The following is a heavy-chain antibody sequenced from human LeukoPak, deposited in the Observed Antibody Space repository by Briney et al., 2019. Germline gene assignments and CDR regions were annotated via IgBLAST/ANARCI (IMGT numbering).Heavy chain of an antibody. D-gene: IGHD5-18*01. V-gene: IGHV4-34*01. CDR2: INHSGST. CDR1: GGSFSGYY. CDR3: ARRRYSYTRFFDY. Sequence: PSETLSLTCAVYGGSFSGYYWSWIRQPPGKGLEWIGEINHSGSTNYNPSLKSRVTISVDTSKNQFSLKLSSVTAADTAVYYCARRRYSYTRFFDYWGQGTLVTVSS. J-gene: IGHJ4*02.